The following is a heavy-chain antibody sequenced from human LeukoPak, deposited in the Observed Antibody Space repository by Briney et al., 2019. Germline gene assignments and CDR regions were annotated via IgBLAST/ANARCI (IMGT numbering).Heavy chain of an antibody. CDR3: AKEGIEILTYDYVWGSYRPPFDY. D-gene: IGHD3-16*02. Sequence: GGSLRLSCAASGFTFSTYGMHWVRQAPGKGLEWVAFIRYDGSKTWSADSVKGRFTISRDNSKNTLYLQMNSLRAEDAALYYCAKEGIEILTYDYVWGSYRPPFDYWGQGTLVTVSS. J-gene: IGHJ4*02. V-gene: IGHV3-30*02. CDR2: IRYDGSKT. CDR1: GFTFSTYG.